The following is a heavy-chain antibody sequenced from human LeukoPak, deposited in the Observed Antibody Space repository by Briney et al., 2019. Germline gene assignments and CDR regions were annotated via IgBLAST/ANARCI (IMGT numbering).Heavy chain of an antibody. CDR2: IYYSGST. D-gene: IGHD4-17*01. CDR3: AREVTTVTYYGMDV. V-gene: IGHV4-31*03. Sequence: PSQTLSLTCSVSGGSISSGGYYWSWIRQHPGKGLEWIGYIYYSGSTYYNPSLKSRVTISVDTSKKQFSLKLRFVTAADTAVYYCAREVTTVTYYGMDVWGQGTTVTVSS. J-gene: IGHJ6*02. CDR1: GGSISSGGYY.